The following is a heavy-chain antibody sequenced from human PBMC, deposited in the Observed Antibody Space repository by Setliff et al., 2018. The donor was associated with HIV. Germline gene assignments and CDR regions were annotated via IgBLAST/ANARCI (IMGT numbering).Heavy chain of an antibody. J-gene: IGHJ6*03. V-gene: IGHV4-59*08. Sequence: PSETLSLTCSVSGGSISSYYWSWIRQPPGKGLEWIGYIYYSGSTNYNPSLKSRVTISVDTSKNQFSLNLTSVTAADTAVYYCGRTMTYYYLCMDVWGNGTTVTVSS. CDR3: GRTMTYYYLCMDV. CDR2: IYYSGST. CDR1: GGSISSYY.